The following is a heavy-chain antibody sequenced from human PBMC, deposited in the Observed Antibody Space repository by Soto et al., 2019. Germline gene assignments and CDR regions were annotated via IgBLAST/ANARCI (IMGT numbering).Heavy chain of an antibody. J-gene: IGHJ3*02. Sequence: ASVKVSCKVSGGTFNIRWVRQAPGQGLEWMGGIIPVIDTANYARKFQGRVVISADRATNIVYMEMMSLTLEDTAVYYCARGSGADAFDIWGQGTMVTV. CDR1: GGTFN. CDR3: ARGSGADAFDI. V-gene: IGHV1-69*06. D-gene: IGHD7-27*01. CDR2: IIPVIDTA.